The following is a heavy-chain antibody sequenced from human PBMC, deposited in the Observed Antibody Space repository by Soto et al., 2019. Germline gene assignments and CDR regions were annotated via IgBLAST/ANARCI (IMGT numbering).Heavy chain of an antibody. V-gene: IGHV3-23*01. Sequence: EVQLLESGGGLVQPGGSLRLSCAASGVTFSSYAMSWVRQAPGKGLEWVSDISGSGVSTYYAVFVKGRFTMSRDNTKNTLYLQMNSLRAEDTAIYYCAKESRSIAAAPPSGYWGQGTLVTVSS. CDR3: AKESRSIAAAPPSGY. CDR1: GVTFSSYA. D-gene: IGHD6-13*01. CDR2: ISGSGVST. J-gene: IGHJ4*02.